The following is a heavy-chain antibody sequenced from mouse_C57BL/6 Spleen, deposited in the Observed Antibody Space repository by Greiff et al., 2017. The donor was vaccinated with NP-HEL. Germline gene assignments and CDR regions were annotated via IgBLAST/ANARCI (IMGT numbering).Heavy chain of an antibody. Sequence: VQLQQSGPELVKPGASVKISCKASGYTFTDYYMNWVKQSHGKSLEWIGDINPNNGGTSYNQKFKGKATLTVDKSSSTAYMELRSLTSEDSAVYYCARPSYYYGSFDYWGQGTTLTVSS. CDR1: GYTFTDYY. CDR3: ARPSYYYGSFDY. D-gene: IGHD1-1*01. V-gene: IGHV1-26*01. J-gene: IGHJ2*01. CDR2: INPNNGGT.